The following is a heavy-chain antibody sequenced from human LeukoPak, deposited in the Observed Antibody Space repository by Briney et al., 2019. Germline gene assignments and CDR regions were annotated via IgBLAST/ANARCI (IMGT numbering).Heavy chain of an antibody. V-gene: IGHV3-21*01. CDR3: ARGRDGSQSPIDY. Sequence: KPGGSLRLSCAASGFTFSNYNMNWVRQAPGKGLEWVSSISSSSSYIYYADSLRGRFTISRDNAENSLYLQMISLRAEDTVVYYCARGRDGSQSPIDYWGQGTLVTVSS. D-gene: IGHD5-24*01. J-gene: IGHJ4*02. CDR1: GFTFSNYN. CDR2: ISSSSSYI.